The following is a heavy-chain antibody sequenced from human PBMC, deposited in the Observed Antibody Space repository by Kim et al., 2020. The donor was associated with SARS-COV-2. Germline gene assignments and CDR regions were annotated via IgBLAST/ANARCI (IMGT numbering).Heavy chain of an antibody. V-gene: IGHV4-59*01. CDR3: ARGKELRFLEWAKGPTWFDP. Sequence: SETLSLTCTVSGGSISSYYWSWIRQPPGKGLEWIGYIYYSGSTNYNPSLKSRVTISVDTSKNQFSLKLSSVTAADTAVYYCARGKELRFLEWAKGPTWFDPWGQGTLVTVSS. CDR1: GGSISSYY. D-gene: IGHD3-3*01. J-gene: IGHJ5*02. CDR2: IYYSGST.